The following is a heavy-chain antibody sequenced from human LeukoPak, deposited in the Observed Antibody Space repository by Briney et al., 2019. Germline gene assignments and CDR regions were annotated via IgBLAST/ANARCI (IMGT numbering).Heavy chain of an antibody. CDR1: GGSISCYY. D-gene: IGHD1-26*01. V-gene: IGHV4-59*01. CDR3: ARSPEWELLLFDY. CDR2: IYYSGST. J-gene: IGHJ4*02. Sequence: SETLSLTCTVSGGSISCYYWSWIRQPPGKGLEWIGYIYYSGSTNYNPSLKSRVTISVDTSKNQFSLKLSSVTAADTAVYYCARSPEWELLLFDYWGQGTLVTVSS.